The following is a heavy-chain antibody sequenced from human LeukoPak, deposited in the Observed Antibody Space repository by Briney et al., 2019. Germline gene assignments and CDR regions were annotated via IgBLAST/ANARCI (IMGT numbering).Heavy chain of an antibody. CDR2: ISYDGSNK. CDR3: ARMDIVVVPAARYNWFDP. Sequence: GASLRLSCAASGFTFSSYAMHWVRQAPGKGLEWVAVISYDGSNKYYADSVKGRFTISRDNSKNTLYLQMNSLRAEDTAVYYCARMDIVVVPAARYNWFDPWGQGTLVTVSS. D-gene: IGHD2-2*03. V-gene: IGHV3-30*01. J-gene: IGHJ5*02. CDR1: GFTFSSYA.